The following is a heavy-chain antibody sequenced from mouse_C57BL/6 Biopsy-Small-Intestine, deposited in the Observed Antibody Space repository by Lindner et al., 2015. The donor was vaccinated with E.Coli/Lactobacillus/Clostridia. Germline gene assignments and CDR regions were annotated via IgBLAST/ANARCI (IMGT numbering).Heavy chain of an antibody. V-gene: IGHV1-84*02. Sequence: SVKVSCKASGYTFSGYYIHWVRQAPGQGLQWMGWINPNSGSTNFPQKFQGRVTMTRDTSINTLYMELSGLRSDDTAVYYCARQIRAVTSQGVFDYWGQGTPVTVSS. CDR2: INPNSGST. D-gene: IGHD2-13*01. CDR3: ARQIRAVTSQGVFDY. CDR1: GYTFSGYY. J-gene: IGHJ4*01.